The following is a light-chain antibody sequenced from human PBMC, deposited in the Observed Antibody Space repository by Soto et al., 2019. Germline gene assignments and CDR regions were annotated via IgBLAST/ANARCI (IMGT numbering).Light chain of an antibody. CDR3: QQYNNWPPYT. J-gene: IGKJ2*01. CDR2: GAS. Sequence: SQSPATLSVSPGERATLSCRASQSVSSNLAWYQQKPGQAPRLLIYGASTRATDIPVRFSGSGSGTEFTLTISSLQSEDFAVYYCQQYNNWPPYTLGQGTKVDNK. CDR1: QSVSSN. V-gene: IGKV3-15*01.